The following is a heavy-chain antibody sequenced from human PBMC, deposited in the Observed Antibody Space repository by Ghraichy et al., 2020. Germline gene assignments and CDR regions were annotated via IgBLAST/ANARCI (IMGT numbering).Heavy chain of an antibody. V-gene: IGHV1-69*13. CDR1: GGTFSSYA. J-gene: IGHJ6*02. CDR3: ASHTTLAARRLNYYYGMDV. Sequence: SVKVSCKASGGTFSSYAISWVRQAPGQGLEWMGGIIPIFGTANYAQKFQGRVTITADESTSTAYMELSSLRSEDTAVYYCASHTTLAARRLNYYYGMDVWGQGTTVTVSS. D-gene: IGHD6-6*01. CDR2: IIPIFGTA.